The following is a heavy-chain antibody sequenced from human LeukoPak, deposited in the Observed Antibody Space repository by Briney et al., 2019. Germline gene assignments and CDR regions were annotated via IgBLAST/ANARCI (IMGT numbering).Heavy chain of an antibody. CDR2: IYYSGST. J-gene: IGHJ4*02. V-gene: IGHV4-59*01. CDR3: ARGRSERKTLRAGTLDY. CDR1: GGSISSYY. D-gene: IGHD6-19*01. Sequence: SETLSLTCTVAGGSISSYYWIWIRQPPGKGLEWIGYIYYSGSTNYNPSLKSRVTISVDTSKNQFSLKLSSVTAADTAVYYCARGRSERKTLRAGTLDYWGQGTLVTVSS.